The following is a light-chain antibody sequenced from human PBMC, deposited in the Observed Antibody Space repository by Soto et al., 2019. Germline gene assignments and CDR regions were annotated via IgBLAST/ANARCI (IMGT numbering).Light chain of an antibody. V-gene: IGLV2-14*03. CDR3: TSWTTSTTMI. CDR2: DVN. Sequence: ALTQPASVSGSPGQSITISCTGTSSDIGAYNFVSWYQQHPGKAPKLMLYDVNIRPSGVSNRFSGSKSGNTASLTISELQAEDEADYYCTSWTTSTTMIFGGGTKVTVL. CDR1: SSDIGAYNF. J-gene: IGLJ2*01.